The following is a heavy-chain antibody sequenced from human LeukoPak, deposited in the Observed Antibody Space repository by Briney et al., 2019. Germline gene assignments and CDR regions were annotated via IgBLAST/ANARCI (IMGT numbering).Heavy chain of an antibody. V-gene: IGHV1-69*06. CDR2: IIPIFGTP. CDR1: GGSFSSYA. J-gene: IGHJ6*03. Sequence: GASVKVSCKASGGSFSSYAITWVRQAPAQGLEWMGRIIPIFGTPTYAQKFQGRVTITADMGSSTAYLELTSLTSEDTARYFCAKQGAVRQDYYMDVWGSGTTVTVSS. CDR3: AKQGAVRQDYYMDV. D-gene: IGHD3-16*01.